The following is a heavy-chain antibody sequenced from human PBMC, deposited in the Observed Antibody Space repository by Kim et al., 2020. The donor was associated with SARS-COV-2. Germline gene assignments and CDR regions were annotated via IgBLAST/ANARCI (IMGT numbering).Heavy chain of an antibody. CDR3: ARGPYGVVFGGVIVIPYGMDV. CDR2: IYYSGST. J-gene: IGHJ6*02. D-gene: IGHD3-16*02. V-gene: IGHV4-39*01. Sequence: SETLSLTCTVSGGSISSSSYYWGWIRQPPGKGLEWIGSIYYSGSTYYNPSLKSRVTISVDTSKNQFSLKLSSVTAADTAVYYCARGPYGVVFGGVIVIPYGMDVWGQGTTVTVSS. CDR1: GGSISSSSYY.